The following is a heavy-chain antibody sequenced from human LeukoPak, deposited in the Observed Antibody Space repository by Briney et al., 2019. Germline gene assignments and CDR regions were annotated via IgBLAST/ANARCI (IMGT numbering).Heavy chain of an antibody. V-gene: IGHV4-39*01. J-gene: IGHJ4*02. Sequence: KTSETLSLTCTVSGGSISSASYYWGWIRQPPGKGLEWIGNIYYSENSYYNPSLKSRVTISVDTSKNQFSLRLSSVTAADTAVYYCARQTYYYGSGSYSLIGYWGQGTLVTVSS. CDR1: GGSISSASYY. D-gene: IGHD3-10*01. CDR2: IYYSENS. CDR3: ARQTYYYGSGSYSLIGY.